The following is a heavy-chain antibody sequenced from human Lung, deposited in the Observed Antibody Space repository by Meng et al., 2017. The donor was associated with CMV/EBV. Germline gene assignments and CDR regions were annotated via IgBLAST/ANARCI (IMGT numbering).Heavy chain of an antibody. Sequence: GGSLRLSCAASGLTFSSYGMSWVRQAPGKGLEWVSSIGATAGGTYYADSVKARFTISRDNAKNTLYLQMNSLRAEDTAVYYCAKYSAVGERLYYFDYWGQGTLVTVSS. CDR1: GLTFSSYG. CDR3: AKYSAVGERLYYFDY. D-gene: IGHD2-21*01. V-gene: IGHV3-23*01. CDR2: IGATAGGT. J-gene: IGHJ4*02.